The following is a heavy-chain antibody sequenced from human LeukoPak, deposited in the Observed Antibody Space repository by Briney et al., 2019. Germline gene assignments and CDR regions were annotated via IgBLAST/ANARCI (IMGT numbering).Heavy chain of an antibody. Sequence: ETLSLTCTVSGDSINYYYWSWIRQSPGKGLEWIGYVYYNGSAKYNPSLKSRVTISVDMSKNQFSLKVSSVTAADTAIYYCARKGGHFDYWGQGTLVTVSS. J-gene: IGHJ4*02. CDR3: ARKGGHFDY. CDR1: GDSINYYY. V-gene: IGHV4-59*01. D-gene: IGHD2-15*01. CDR2: VYYNGSA.